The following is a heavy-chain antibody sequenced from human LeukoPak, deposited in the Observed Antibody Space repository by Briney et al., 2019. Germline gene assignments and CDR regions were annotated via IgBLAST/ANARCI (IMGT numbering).Heavy chain of an antibody. D-gene: IGHD2-15*01. CDR2: IRSKAYGGTT. J-gene: IGHJ4*02. CDR3: TRPRYCSGGSCYFDY. CDR1: GFTFGDYG. Sequence: PGGSLRLSCTGSGFTFGDYGMSWVRQAPGKGLEWVGFIRSKAYGGTTEYAASVKGRFTISRDDSKSIAYLQMNSLKTVDTAVYYCTRPRYCSGGSCYFDYWGQGTLVTVSS. V-gene: IGHV3-49*04.